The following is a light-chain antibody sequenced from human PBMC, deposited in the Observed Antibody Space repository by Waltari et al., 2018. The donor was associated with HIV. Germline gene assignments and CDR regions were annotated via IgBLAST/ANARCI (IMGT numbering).Light chain of an antibody. V-gene: IGLV2-14*03. CDR1: TTGVNSPNS. CDR3: GSNIIGRGFV. J-gene: IGLJ2*01. Sequence: QSALTQPASVSGSPGQSISIPCTGLTTGVNSPNSFSRYQQQPGKAPKLRVYGVSWRPTGTSVRFSGSKSGSTASLTISGLQSEDEADYYCGSNIIGRGFVFGGGTRLTVL. CDR2: GVS.